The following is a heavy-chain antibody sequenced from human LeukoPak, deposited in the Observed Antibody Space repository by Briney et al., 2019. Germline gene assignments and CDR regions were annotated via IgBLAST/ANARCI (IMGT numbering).Heavy chain of an antibody. CDR2: VNSNDGGT. CDR3: ARGLGSGWSTLDF. D-gene: IGHD6-19*01. J-gene: IGHJ4*02. V-gene: IGHV1-2*02. CDR1: GYTFNKFD. Sequence: ASVKVSCKASGYTFNKFDMHWVRQAAGQGLLWMGWVNSNDGGTNYAQKFQGRVTMTREKSITTAYMELSGLTSADTAVYYCARGLGSGWSTLDFWGQGTLVTVSS.